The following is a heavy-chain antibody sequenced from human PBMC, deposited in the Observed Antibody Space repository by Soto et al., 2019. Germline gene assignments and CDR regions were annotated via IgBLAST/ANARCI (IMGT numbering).Heavy chain of an antibody. J-gene: IGHJ4*02. D-gene: IGHD6-19*01. CDR2: IYWDDDK. CDR3: AHIVVAGVGYYFDY. Sequence: QITLKGSGPTLVKPTQTLTLTCTFSGFSLSSTRMAVGWIRQPPGKALEWLALIYWDDDKRYSPFLKSRLTITKDTSKNQVVLTMSNMDPVDTARYYCAHIVVAGVGYYFDYWGQGTLVTVSS. CDR1: GFSLSSTRMA. V-gene: IGHV2-5*02.